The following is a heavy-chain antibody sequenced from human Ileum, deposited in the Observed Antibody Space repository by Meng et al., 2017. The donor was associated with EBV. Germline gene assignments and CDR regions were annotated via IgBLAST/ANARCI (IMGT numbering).Heavy chain of an antibody. D-gene: IGHD3-10*01. CDR1: GHSRSNDNR. V-gene: IGHV4-4*02. CDR3: LRGSGGSV. CDR2: IHHRGSN. J-gene: IGHJ1*01. Sequence: APPCAVTGHSRSNDNREAWVRRPPGKGLEWIGEIHHRGSNAYNPSPKCRDNMKIDKSKKQFSLKLTSVTAEDTAVYHCLRGSGGSVWGQGTLVTVSS.